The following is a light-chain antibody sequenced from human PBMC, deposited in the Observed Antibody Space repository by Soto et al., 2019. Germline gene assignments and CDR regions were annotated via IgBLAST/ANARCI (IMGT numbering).Light chain of an antibody. CDR2: CAS. V-gene: IGKV3-20*01. Sequence: EIVLTQSPGTLSLSPGERATLSCRASQSVSSRYLPWYQQKPGQAPRLLIYCASSRATGIPDRFSDSGSGTDFTLTISIMEPASFAEYYGQHYGSSTFGLGTKVEIK. CDR3: QHYGSST. CDR1: QSVSSRY. J-gene: IGKJ2*01.